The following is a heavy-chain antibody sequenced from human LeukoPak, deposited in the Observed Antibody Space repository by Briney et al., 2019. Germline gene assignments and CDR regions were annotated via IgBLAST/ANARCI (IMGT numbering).Heavy chain of an antibody. CDR1: GFAFDDYA. V-gene: IGHV3-43*02. Sequence: TGGSLRLSCAASGFAFDDYAMHWVRQAPGKGLEWISLISGDGYYTYYGDSVKGRFTISRDNSKNSLYLQLNSLRTEDTAIYYCARDRVASGRFGEVASWGQGTLVTVSS. CDR3: ARDRVASGRFGEVAS. CDR2: ISGDGYYT. J-gene: IGHJ5*02. D-gene: IGHD3-10*01.